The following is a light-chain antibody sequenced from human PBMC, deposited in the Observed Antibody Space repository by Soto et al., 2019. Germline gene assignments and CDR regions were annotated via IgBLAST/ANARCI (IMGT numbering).Light chain of an antibody. J-gene: IGKJ5*01. CDR3: LQYNTYPFT. Sequence: IQLTQSPSSLSASVGDRVTITCRASQGINTFLAWYQQKAGKAPKLLIYAASTLQSGVPSRFSGSGSGTEFTLTISSLQPEDFATYFCLQYNTYPFTFGQGTRLEIK. V-gene: IGKV1-9*01. CDR1: QGINTF. CDR2: AAS.